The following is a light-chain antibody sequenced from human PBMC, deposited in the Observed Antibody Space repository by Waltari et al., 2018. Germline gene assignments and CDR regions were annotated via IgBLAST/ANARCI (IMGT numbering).Light chain of an antibody. CDR1: QGISGW. CDR3: QQAKSFPLS. CDR2: TAS. J-gene: IGKJ4*01. V-gene: IGKV1-12*01. Sequence: DIQMTQSPSSVSASVGDRVTITCRASQGISGWLIVYQQKPGKAPKLLIYTASTLQSGVPSIFRGRRSGTGFPRPLSVLHPEDFATYYCQQAKSFPLSCGGGTRLEIK.